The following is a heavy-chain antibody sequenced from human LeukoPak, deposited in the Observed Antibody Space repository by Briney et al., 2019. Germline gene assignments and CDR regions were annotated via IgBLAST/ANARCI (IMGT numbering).Heavy chain of an antibody. CDR1: GGTFSSYA. Sequence: ASVKVSCKASGGTFSSYAISWVRQAPGQGLEWMGRIIPILGIANYAQKFQGRVTITADKSTSTAYMELSSLRSEDTAVYYCARDPGSSGYYSDYWGQGTLVTVSS. CDR2: IIPILGIA. J-gene: IGHJ4*02. CDR3: ARDPGSSGYYSDY. V-gene: IGHV1-69*04. D-gene: IGHD3-22*01.